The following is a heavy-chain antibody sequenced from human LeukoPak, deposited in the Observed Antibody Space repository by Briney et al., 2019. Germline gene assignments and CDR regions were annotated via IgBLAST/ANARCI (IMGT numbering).Heavy chain of an antibody. V-gene: IGHV3-23*01. CDR1: GFTFSSYA. CDR3: AKAPRVRVYFDY. D-gene: IGHD1-1*01. Sequence: GGSLRLSCAASGFTFSSYAMSWVRRAPGKGLEWVSAISGSGGSTYYADSVKGRFTISRGNSKNTLYLQMNSLRAEDTAVYYCAKAPRVRVYFDYWGQGTLVTVSS. CDR2: ISGSGGST. J-gene: IGHJ4*02.